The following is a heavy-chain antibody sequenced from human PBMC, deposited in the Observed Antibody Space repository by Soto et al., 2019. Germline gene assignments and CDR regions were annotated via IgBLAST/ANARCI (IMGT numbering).Heavy chain of an antibody. Sequence: EVQLLESGGGLVQPGGSLRLSCAASGFPFSTSAMNWVRQAPGKGLEWVSIISASSDAAYYAESVKGRFASSRDNSKNTLYLQMNGLRAEDTAVYYCAKYSGSYPVYNGLSLWGQGTTVTVS. D-gene: IGHD1-26*01. J-gene: IGHJ6*02. CDR1: GFPFSTSA. CDR2: ISASSDAA. CDR3: AKYSGSYPVYNGLSL. V-gene: IGHV3-23*01.